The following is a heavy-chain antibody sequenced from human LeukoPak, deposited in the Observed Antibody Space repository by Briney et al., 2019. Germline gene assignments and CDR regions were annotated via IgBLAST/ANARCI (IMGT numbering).Heavy chain of an antibody. CDR1: GFTFSTYA. CDR3: AKTSRVNSAYDSPFDY. V-gene: IGHV3-23*01. Sequence: PGGSLRLSCAASGFTFSTYAMSWVRQAPGKGLEWVSAVRGSGSDTYYADSVKGRFTIPRDNSKNTLHLQMNSLRAEDTAIYYCAKTSRVNSAYDSPFDYWGQGTLVTVSS. J-gene: IGHJ4*02. CDR2: VRGSGSDT. D-gene: IGHD5-12*01.